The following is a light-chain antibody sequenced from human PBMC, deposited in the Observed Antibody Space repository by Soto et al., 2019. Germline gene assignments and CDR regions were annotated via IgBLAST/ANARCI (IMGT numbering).Light chain of an antibody. CDR3: QQYNNWPRT. Sequence: EIVMPQSPATLSVSPGERATLSCRASQSVSSNLAWYQQKPGQAPRLLIYGASTRATGIPARFSGSGSGTESTLTISSLQSEDFAVYYCQQYNNWPRTFGQGTKVDIK. CDR1: QSVSSN. V-gene: IGKV3-15*01. J-gene: IGKJ1*01. CDR2: GAS.